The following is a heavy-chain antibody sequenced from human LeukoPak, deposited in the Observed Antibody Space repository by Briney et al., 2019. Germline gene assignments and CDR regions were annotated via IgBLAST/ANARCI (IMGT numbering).Heavy chain of an antibody. J-gene: IGHJ4*02. Sequence: SETLSLTCAVSDSSISSGYFWGWIRQPPGKGLEWIGTLYRSGSTYYNPSLKSRVAISLDTSKTQFSLKLSSVTAADTALYYCATLLSDYGAHYFDSWGQGVLVTVSS. CDR2: LYRSGST. D-gene: IGHD4-17*01. V-gene: IGHV4-38-2*01. CDR1: DSSISSGYF. CDR3: ATLLSDYGAHYFDS.